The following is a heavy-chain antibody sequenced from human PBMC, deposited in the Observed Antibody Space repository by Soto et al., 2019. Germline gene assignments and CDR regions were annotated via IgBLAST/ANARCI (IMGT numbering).Heavy chain of an antibody. J-gene: IGHJ3*02. CDR3: ARMPITMVRGVPRGRFFGI. CDR1: GGSISSGGYY. D-gene: IGHD3-10*01. Sequence: NPSETLSLTCTVSGGSISSGGYYWSWIRQHPGKGLEWIGYIYYSGSTYYNPPLKSRVTISVDTSKNQFSLKLSSVTAADTAVYYCARMPITMVRGVPRGRFFGIWGQGTMVTVSS. V-gene: IGHV4-31*03. CDR2: IYYSGST.